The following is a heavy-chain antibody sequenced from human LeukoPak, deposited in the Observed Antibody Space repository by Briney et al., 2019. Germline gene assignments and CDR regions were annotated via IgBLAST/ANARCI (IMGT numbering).Heavy chain of an antibody. CDR2: IYYSGSI. V-gene: IGHV4-59*08. D-gene: IGHD2-21*01. Sequence: MSSETLSLTCTVSGGSISSYYWSWIRQPPGNGLEWIGYIYYSGSINYNPSLKSRVTVSVDTSKNQFSLKLSSVTAADTAVYYCANSLAYCGGDCYLNAFDIWGQGTMVTVSS. CDR3: ANSLAYCGGDCYLNAFDI. CDR1: GGSISSYY. J-gene: IGHJ3*02.